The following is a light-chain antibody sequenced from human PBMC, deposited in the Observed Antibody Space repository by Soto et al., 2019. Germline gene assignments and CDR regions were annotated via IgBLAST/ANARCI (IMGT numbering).Light chain of an antibody. J-gene: IGLJ1*01. CDR2: EVN. V-gene: IGLV2-14*01. CDR3: FSFTTTSTHV. Sequence: QSALTQPASVAGSPGQSITISCTGTSSDIGAYDYVSWFQQHPGKAPKLMISEVNNRPSGVSNRFSGSKSGNTAYLTISGLQVEDQPPSFCFSFTTTSTHVFGTRTNVAVL. CDR1: SSDIGAYDY.